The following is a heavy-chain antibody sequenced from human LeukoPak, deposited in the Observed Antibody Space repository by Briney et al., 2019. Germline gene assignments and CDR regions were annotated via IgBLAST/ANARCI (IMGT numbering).Heavy chain of an antibody. CDR1: GFTFSNNA. CDR2: TTASGDYT. D-gene: IGHD3-10*01. Sequence: GGSLRLSCAASGFTFSNNAMSWVRQAPGKGLEWVSATTASGDYTYYADSVKGRFTISRDNSKNTLFLQMNSLRAEDTAVYYCAKGPCYWDCWGQGTLVTVSS. V-gene: IGHV3-23*01. CDR3: AKGPCYWDC. J-gene: IGHJ4*02.